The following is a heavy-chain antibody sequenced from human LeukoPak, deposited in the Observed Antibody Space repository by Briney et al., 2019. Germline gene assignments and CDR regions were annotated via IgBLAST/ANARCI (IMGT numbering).Heavy chain of an antibody. J-gene: IGHJ4*02. CDR1: GFTFSSYG. D-gene: IGHD1-26*01. Sequence: PGGSLRLSCAASGFTFSSYGMHWVRQAPGKGLEWVAVISYDGSNKYYADSVKGRFTISRDNSKSTLYLQMNSLRAEDTAVYYCAKSENGGSYSYWGQGTLVTVSS. CDR2: ISYDGSNK. CDR3: AKSENGGSYSY. V-gene: IGHV3-30*18.